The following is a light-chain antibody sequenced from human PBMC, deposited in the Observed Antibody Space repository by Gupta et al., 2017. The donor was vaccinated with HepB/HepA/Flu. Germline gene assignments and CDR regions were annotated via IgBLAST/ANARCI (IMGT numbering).Light chain of an antibody. J-gene: IGLJ3*02. Sequence: QSALTQPRSVSGSPGQSVTISCTGTSSDVGGSKYVSWYQQHPGKAHKLMIYDVSERLSGVPDRFSGSKSGNTASLTISGLQAEDEAGNHCSAYAGTHTVVVGGGTKLTVL. CDR1: SSDVGGSKY. V-gene: IGLV2-11*01. CDR2: DVS. CDR3: SAYAGTHTVV.